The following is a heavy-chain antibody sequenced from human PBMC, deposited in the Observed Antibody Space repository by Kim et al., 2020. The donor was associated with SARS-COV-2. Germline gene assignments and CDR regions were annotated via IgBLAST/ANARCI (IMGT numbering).Heavy chain of an antibody. Sequence: TGNPTYAQGFTGRFVFSLDTSVSTAYLQISSLKAEDTAVYYCARDPTHDYWGQGTLVTVSS. CDR2: TGNP. V-gene: IGHV7-4-1*02. CDR3: ARDPTHDY. J-gene: IGHJ4*02.